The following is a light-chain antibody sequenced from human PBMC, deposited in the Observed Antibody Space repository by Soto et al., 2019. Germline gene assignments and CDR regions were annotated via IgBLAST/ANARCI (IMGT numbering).Light chain of an antibody. CDR2: GAS. CDR1: QSVSSSY. J-gene: IGKJ4*01. CDR3: QQYGSSALT. V-gene: IGKV3-20*01. Sequence: EIVMTQSPGTLSLSPGERATLSCRASQSVSSSYLAWYQQKPAQAPRLLIYGASSRATGIPDRFSGSGSGTDFTLTISRLEPEDFAVYYCQQYGSSALTFGGGTKVDI.